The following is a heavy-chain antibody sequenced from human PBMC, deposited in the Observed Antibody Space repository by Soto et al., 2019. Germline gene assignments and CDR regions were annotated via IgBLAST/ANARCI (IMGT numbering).Heavy chain of an antibody. CDR2: IWYDGSNK. V-gene: IGHV3-33*01. CDR1: GFTFSSYG. CDR3: ARGSDFWSGYLDYYYYGMDV. Sequence: PGGSLRLSCAASGFTFSSYGMHWVRQAPGKGLEWVAVIWYDGSNKYYADSVKGRFTISRDNSKNTLYLQMNSLRAEDTAVYYCARGSDFWSGYLDYYYYGMDVWGQGTTVTVSS. J-gene: IGHJ6*02. D-gene: IGHD3-3*01.